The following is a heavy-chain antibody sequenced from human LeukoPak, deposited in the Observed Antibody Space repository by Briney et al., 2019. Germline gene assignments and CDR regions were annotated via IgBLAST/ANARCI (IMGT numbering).Heavy chain of an antibody. CDR3: ARDKAWGELNYFDY. V-gene: IGHV4-4*07. CDR2: IYTSGST. CDR1: GGSISSYY. Sequence: SETLSLTCTVPGGSISSYYWSWIRQPAGKGLEWIGRIYTSGSTNYNPSLKSRVTMSVDTSKNQFSLKLSSVTAADTAVYYCARDKAWGELNYFDYWGQGTLVTVSS. J-gene: IGHJ4*02. D-gene: IGHD1-7*01.